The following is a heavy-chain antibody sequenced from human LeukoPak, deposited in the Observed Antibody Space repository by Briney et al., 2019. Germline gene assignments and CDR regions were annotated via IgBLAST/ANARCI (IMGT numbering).Heavy chain of an antibody. Sequence: GASVKVSCKASGYTFTSYAMHWVRQAPGQRLEWMGWINAGNGNTKYSQKFQGRVTITRDTSASTANMELSSLRSEDTAVYYCARDGELLWFGELSFWGQGTLVTVSS. J-gene: IGHJ4*02. V-gene: IGHV1-3*01. CDR1: GYTFTSYA. CDR3: ARDGELLWFGELSF. CDR2: INAGNGNT. D-gene: IGHD3-10*01.